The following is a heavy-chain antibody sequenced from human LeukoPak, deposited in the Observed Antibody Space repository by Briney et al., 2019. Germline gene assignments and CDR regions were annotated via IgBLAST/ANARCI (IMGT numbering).Heavy chain of an antibody. V-gene: IGHV4-59*01. CDR3: ARAPKTVTMVRGVIISAVDV. CDR2: IYYSGST. Sequence: SETLSLTCTVSGGSISSYYWSWIRQPPGKGLEWIGYIYYSGSTNYNPSLKSRVTISVDTSKNQFSLKLSSVTAADTAVYCCARAPKTVTMVRGVIISAVDVWGKGTTVTVSS. CDR1: GGSISSYY. J-gene: IGHJ6*04. D-gene: IGHD3-10*01.